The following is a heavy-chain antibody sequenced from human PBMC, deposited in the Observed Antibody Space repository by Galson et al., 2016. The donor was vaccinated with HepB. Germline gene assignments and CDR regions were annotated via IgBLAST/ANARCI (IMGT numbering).Heavy chain of an antibody. D-gene: IGHD3-22*01. CDR1: GGSLRNHY. V-gene: IGHV4-59*11. Sequence: SETLSLTCSVSGGSLRNHYWSWIRQSPGKGLEWIGYIYHSGRTNYSPSLKSRVTISIDTSMTQFSLKLRSVTAADTAGYYCARQGGDYYDSSTYYPYYFDPWGQGTLVTVS. CDR2: IYHSGRT. J-gene: IGHJ4*02. CDR3: ARQGGDYYDSSTYYPYYFDP.